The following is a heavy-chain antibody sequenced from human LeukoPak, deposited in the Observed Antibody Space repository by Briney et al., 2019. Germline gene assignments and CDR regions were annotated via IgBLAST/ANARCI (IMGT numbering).Heavy chain of an antibody. D-gene: IGHD6-25*01. Sequence: PSGTLSLTCVVSGGSIGSTNWWNWVRQPPGKGLEWIGEIDHSGSTNYNPSLKSRVTMSVDTSKNQFSLKLSSVTAADTAVYYCARHPSSALDYWGQGTLVTVSS. CDR3: ARHPSSALDY. V-gene: IGHV4-4*02. J-gene: IGHJ4*02. CDR1: GGSIGSTNW. CDR2: IDHSGST.